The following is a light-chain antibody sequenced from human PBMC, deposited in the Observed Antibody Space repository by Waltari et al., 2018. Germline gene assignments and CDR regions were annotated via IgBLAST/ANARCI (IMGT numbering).Light chain of an antibody. CDR1: QTVYNN. CDR2: EAS. Sequence: ETKFTQSPATLSLTPGERPTLPCRASQTVYNNLSWYQPKPAQARRHPIHEASNTATCIPARFSGGESGTDFTLTISSLEPGDFAVYCCEKRSNWGWTFDQGTKVE. J-gene: IGKJ1*01. CDR3: EKRSNWGWT. V-gene: IGKV3-11*01.